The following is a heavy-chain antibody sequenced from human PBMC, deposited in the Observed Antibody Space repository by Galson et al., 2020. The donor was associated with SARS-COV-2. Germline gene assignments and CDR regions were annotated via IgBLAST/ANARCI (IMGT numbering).Heavy chain of an antibody. V-gene: IGHV3-11*01. J-gene: IGHJ6*02. D-gene: IGHD3-22*01. CDR1: GFTFSDYY. CDR2: ISSSGSTI. CDR3: ARDSNPEYYYDSSGHLHYYGMDV. Sequence: NSGGSLRLSCAASGFTFSDYYMSWIRQAPGKGLEWVSYISSSGSTIYYADSVKGRFTISRDNAKNSLYLQMNSLRAEDTAVYYCARDSNPEYYYDSSGHLHYYGMDVWGQGTTVTVSS.